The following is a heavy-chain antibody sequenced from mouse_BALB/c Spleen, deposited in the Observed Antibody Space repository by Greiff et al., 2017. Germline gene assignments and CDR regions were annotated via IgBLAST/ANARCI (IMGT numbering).Heavy chain of an antibody. Sequence: EVHLVESGGGLVKPGGSLKLSCAASGFAFSSYDMSWVRQTPEKRLEWVAYISSGGGSTYYPDTVKGRFTISRDNAKNTLYLQMSSLKSEDTAMYYCARGGARGTWFAYWGQGTLVTVSA. J-gene: IGHJ3*01. CDR1: GFAFSSYD. CDR3: ARGGARGTWFAY. CDR2: ISSGGGST. D-gene: IGHD3-1*01. V-gene: IGHV5-12-1*01.